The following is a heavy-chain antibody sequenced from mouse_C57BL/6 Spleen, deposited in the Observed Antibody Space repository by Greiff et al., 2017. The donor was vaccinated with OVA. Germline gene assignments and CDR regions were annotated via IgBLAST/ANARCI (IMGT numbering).Heavy chain of an antibody. CDR3: AREAYDYERGMDY. D-gene: IGHD2-4*01. CDR2: IYPRDGST. Sequence: VKLMESGPELVKPGASVKLSCKASGYTFTSYDINWVKQRPGQGLEWIGWIYPRDGSTKYNEKFKGKATLTVDTSSSTAYMELHSLTSEDSAVYFCAREAYDYERGMDYWGQGTSVTVSS. J-gene: IGHJ4*01. CDR1: GYTFTSYD. V-gene: IGHV1-85*01.